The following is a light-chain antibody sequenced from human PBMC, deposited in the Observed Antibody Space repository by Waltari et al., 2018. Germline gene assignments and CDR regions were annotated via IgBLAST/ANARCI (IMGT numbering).Light chain of an antibody. CDR2: YNH. J-gene: IGLJ2*01. Sequence: QSVLTQPPSASGTPGQRVTISCSGGSSNLGRNTVNWYQPVPGTAPELLIYYNHQRPSGVPVRFSGSKSGTSASLAINGLQSEDEASYYCSVWDDSLNGVIFGGGTNLAVL. CDR3: SVWDDSLNGVI. CDR1: SSNLGRNT. V-gene: IGLV1-44*01.